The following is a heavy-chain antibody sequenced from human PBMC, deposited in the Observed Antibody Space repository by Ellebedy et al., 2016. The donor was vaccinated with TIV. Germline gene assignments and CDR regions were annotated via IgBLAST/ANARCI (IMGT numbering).Heavy chain of an antibody. J-gene: IGHJ4*02. V-gene: IGHV4-4*02. D-gene: IGHD3-3*02. Sequence: SETLSLXXAVSGGSISSSNWWSWVRQPPGKGLEWIGEIFHSGTTNYNPPLKSRVSMSVDKSKNQLSLKLNSVTAADTAVYYCASATSWSHYWNYWGPGTLVTVSS. CDR1: GGSISSSNW. CDR2: IFHSGTT. CDR3: ASATSWSHYWNY.